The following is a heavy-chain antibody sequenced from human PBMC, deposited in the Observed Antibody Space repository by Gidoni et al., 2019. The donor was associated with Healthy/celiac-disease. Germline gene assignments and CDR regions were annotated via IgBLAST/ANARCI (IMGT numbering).Heavy chain of an antibody. J-gene: IGHJ4*02. V-gene: IGHV1-18*01. CDR1: GYTFTNYG. CDR2: ISAYNGNT. D-gene: IGHD3-22*01. CDR3: ARLERRDSSGYSRNVIEN. Sequence: QVQLVQSGAEVTKPGASVKVSCKASGYTFTNYGISWVRQAPGQGLEWVGWISAYNGNTNYAQKLQGRVTMTTDTSTSTAYMELRSLRSDDTAVYYCARLERRDSSGYSRNVIENWGQGTLVTVSS.